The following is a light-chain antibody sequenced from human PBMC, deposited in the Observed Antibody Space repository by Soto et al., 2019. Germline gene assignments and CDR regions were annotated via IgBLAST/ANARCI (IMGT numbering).Light chain of an antibody. CDR2: DVI. CDR1: SSDVGGYNY. Sequence: QSALTQPASVSGSPGQSITISCTGTSSDVGGYNYVSWYQQHPGKAPKLMIYDVINRPSGVSNRFSGSKSGNSASLTISGLQAEDEADYYYSSYTSSSTYVVFGGGTKVTVL. V-gene: IGLV2-14*03. J-gene: IGLJ2*01. CDR3: SSYTSSSTYVV.